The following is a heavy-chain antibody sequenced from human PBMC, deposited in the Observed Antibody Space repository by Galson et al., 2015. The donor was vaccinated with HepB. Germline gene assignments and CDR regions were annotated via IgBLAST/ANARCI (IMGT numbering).Heavy chain of an antibody. D-gene: IGHD6-13*01. CDR2: ISGSGGST. V-gene: IGHV3-23*01. Sequence: SLRLSCAASGFTFSSHDMSWVRQAPGKGLEWVSVISGSGGSTYYADSVKGRFTISRDNSKNTLYLQMNSLRAEDTAVYYRAKVIAAAFYYFHYWGQGTLVTVSS. CDR1: GFTFSSHD. CDR3: AKVIAAAFYYFHY. J-gene: IGHJ4*02.